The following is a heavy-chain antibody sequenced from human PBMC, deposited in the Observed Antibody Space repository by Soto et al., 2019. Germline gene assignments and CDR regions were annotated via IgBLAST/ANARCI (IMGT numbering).Heavy chain of an antibody. J-gene: IGHJ4*02. CDR1: GYTLTELS. Sequence: GASVKVSCNVSGYTLTELSMHWVRPAPGKGLEWMGGFDPEDGETIYAQKFQGRVTMTEDTSTDTAYMELSSLRSEDTAVYYCATVVTMVRAAKGYYFDYWGQGTLVTVSS. D-gene: IGHD3-10*01. CDR3: ATVVTMVRAAKGYYFDY. V-gene: IGHV1-24*01. CDR2: FDPEDGET.